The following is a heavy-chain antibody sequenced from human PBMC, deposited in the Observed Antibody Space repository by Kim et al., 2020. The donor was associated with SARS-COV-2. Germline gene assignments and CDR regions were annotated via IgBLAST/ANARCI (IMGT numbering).Heavy chain of an antibody. D-gene: IGHD2-15*01. CDR2: INHSGST. J-gene: IGHJ6*02. CDR3: ARGKGSVVVVAATRAYYGMDV. Sequence: SETLSLTCAVYGGSFSGYYWSWIRQPPGKGLEWMGEINHSGSTNYNPSLKSRVTISVDTSKNQFSLKLSSVTAADTAVYYCARGKGSVVVVAATRAYYGMDVWGQGTTVTVSS. V-gene: IGHV4-34*01. CDR1: GGSFSGYY.